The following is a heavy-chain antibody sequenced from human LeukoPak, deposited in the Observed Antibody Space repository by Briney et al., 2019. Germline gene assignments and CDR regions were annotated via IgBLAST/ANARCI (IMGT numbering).Heavy chain of an antibody. CDR2: MNPNSGNT. D-gene: IGHD3-3*01. J-gene: IGHJ1*01. CDR3: ARGRPIFGDKYFQH. Sequence: ASVQVSCKASGGTFSSYAISWVRQATGQGLEWMGWMNPNSGNTGYAQKFQGRVTMTRNTSISTAYMELSSLRSEDTAVYYCARGRPIFGDKYFQHWGQGTLVTVSS. CDR1: GGTFSSYA. V-gene: IGHV1-8*02.